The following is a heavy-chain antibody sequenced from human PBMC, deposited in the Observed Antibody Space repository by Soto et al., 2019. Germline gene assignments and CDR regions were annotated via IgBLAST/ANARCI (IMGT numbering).Heavy chain of an antibody. Sequence: GGSLRLSCAASGFTVSSNYMSWVRQAPGKGLEWVSVIYSGGSTYYADSVKGRFTISRHNSKNTLYLQMNSLRAEDTAVYYCARLYCSSTSCYADYYYYMDVWGKGTTVTVSS. D-gene: IGHD2-2*01. CDR3: ARLYCSSTSCYADYYYYMDV. J-gene: IGHJ6*03. V-gene: IGHV3-53*04. CDR1: GFTVSSNY. CDR2: IYSGGST.